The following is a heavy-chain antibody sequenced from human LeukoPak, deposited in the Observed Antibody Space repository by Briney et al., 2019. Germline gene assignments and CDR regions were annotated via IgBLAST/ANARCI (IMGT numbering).Heavy chain of an antibody. CDR3: AREGSSGGYYMDV. J-gene: IGHJ6*03. Sequence: ASVKVSCKASGYTFPSYGISWVRQAPGQGLEWMGIINPSGGSTSYAQKFQGRVTMTRDMSTSTVYMELSSLRSEDTAVYYCAREGSSGGYYMDVWGKGTTVTVSS. D-gene: IGHD6-6*01. V-gene: IGHV1-46*01. CDR1: GYTFPSYG. CDR2: INPSGGST.